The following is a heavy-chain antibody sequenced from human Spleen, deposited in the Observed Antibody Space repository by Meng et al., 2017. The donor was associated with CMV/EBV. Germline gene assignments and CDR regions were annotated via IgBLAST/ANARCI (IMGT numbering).Heavy chain of an antibody. CDR3: AKIRAVWDYFHY. V-gene: IGHV3-48*03. J-gene: IGHJ4*02. Sequence: GGSLRLSCAASGFTFSSYEMNWVRQAPGKGLEWVSYISSSGSTIYYADSVKGRFTISRDNSRNTVYLQMNSLRGEDTAIYYCAKIRAVWDYFHYWGQGALVTVSS. D-gene: IGHD3-10*01. CDR2: ISSSGSTI. CDR1: GFTFSSYE.